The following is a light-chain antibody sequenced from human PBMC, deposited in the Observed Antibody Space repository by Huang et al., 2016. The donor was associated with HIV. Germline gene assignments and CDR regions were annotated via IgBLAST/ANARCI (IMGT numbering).Light chain of an antibody. Sequence: DVQMTQSPSTLSAYVGDRITITCRASQSINNYLAWYQQKAGKAPDLLIYKASTLDSVVPSRFSGSGSGTTFTLTISNLQPDDFATYYCQQYDSYWTFGQGTKVE. V-gene: IGKV1-5*03. CDR3: QQYDSYWT. CDR1: QSINNY. CDR2: KAS. J-gene: IGKJ1*01.